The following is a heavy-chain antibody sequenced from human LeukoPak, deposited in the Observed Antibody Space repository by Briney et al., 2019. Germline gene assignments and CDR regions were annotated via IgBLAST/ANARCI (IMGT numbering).Heavy chain of an antibody. D-gene: IGHD1-26*01. CDR2: IHASGST. CDR1: GGSISSGSYY. Sequence: PSETLSLTCTVSGGSISSGSYYWSWIRQPAGKGLEWIGRIHASGSTYYNPSLKSRVSMSIDLSKNQFSLSLNSVTAADTAVFYCARDIGSRIWGKGTTVIVSS. CDR3: ARDIGSRI. V-gene: IGHV4-61*02. J-gene: IGHJ6*04.